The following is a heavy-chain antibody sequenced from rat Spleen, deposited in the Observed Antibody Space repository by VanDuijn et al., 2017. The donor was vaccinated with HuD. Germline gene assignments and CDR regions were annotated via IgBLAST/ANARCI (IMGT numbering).Heavy chain of an antibody. Sequence: EVQLVESGGGSVQPGRSLKLSCAASGFIFSDYYMAWVRQAPTKGLEWVASISYDGGGTSYRDSVKGRFSISRDNAKSTLYLQMNSLTSEDTATYYCARPGITSYVMDAWGQGASVTVSS. CDR1: GFIFSDYY. D-gene: IGHD1-4*01. J-gene: IGHJ4*01. CDR3: ARPGITSYVMDA. CDR2: ISYDGGGT. V-gene: IGHV5-20*01.